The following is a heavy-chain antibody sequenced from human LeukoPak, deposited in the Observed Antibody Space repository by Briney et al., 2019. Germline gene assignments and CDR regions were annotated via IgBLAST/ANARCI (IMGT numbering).Heavy chain of an antibody. J-gene: IGHJ4*02. CDR1: GFTSDDYA. D-gene: IGHD3-22*01. Sequence: GGSLRLSCAASGFTSDDYAMHWVRQAPGKGLEWVSGISWNSGSIGYADSVKGRFTISRDNAKNSLYLQMNSLRAEDTALYYCLRYYYDSSGYYYFDYWGQGTLVTVSS. V-gene: IGHV3-9*02. CDR3: LRYYYDSSGYYYFDY. CDR2: ISWNSGSI.